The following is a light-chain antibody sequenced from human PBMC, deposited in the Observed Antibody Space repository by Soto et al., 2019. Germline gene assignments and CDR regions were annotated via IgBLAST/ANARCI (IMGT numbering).Light chain of an antibody. V-gene: IGLV1-40*01. J-gene: IGLJ1*01. CDR1: SSNIGAGHD. CDR3: QSYDSNLSGSEV. CDR2: GNG. Sequence: QSVLTQPPSVSGAPGQSVTISCTGSSSNIGAGHDVHWYQHLPGTAPKLLIYGNGNRPSGVPDRFSGSKSGTSASLAITGLQAEDEADYYCQSYDSNLSGSEVFGTGTKLTVL.